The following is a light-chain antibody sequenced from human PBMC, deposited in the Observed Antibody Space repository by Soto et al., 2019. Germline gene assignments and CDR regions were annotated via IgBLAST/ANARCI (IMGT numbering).Light chain of an antibody. CDR3: SSYAGTNTVV. CDR1: SNDIGGYNS. V-gene: IGLV2-8*01. CDR2: DVS. J-gene: IGLJ2*01. Sequence: QSVLTQPPSASGSPGQSVTISCTGTSNDIGGYNSVSWYQKHPGKAPKLMISDVSKRPSGVPDRFSGSKSGNTASLTVSGLQADDEAEYYCSSYAGTNTVVFGGGTNLTVL.